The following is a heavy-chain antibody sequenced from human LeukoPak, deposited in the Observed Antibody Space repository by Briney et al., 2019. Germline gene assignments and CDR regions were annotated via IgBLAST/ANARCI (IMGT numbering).Heavy chain of an antibody. Sequence: GESLKISCKGSGYSFTNYWIGWVRQMPGKGLEWLGIIYPGDSNTRYRPSFQGLVTISADKSINTAYLQWSSLKASDTAMYYCAREGDGYNLGGHDPFDIWGQGTMVTVSS. J-gene: IGHJ3*02. CDR3: AREGDGYNLGGHDPFDI. V-gene: IGHV5-51*01. D-gene: IGHD5-24*01. CDR1: GYSFTNYW. CDR2: IYPGDSNT.